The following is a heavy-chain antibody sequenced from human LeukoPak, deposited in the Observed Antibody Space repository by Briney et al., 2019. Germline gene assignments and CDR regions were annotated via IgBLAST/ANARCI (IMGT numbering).Heavy chain of an antibody. CDR3: ARDISGVHYDY. V-gene: IGHV1-2*02. J-gene: IGHJ4*02. CDR1: GFTAGYV. D-gene: IGHD3-10*01. CDR2: INPNTGGT. Sequence: ASVKVSCKASGFTAGYVMHWVRQAPGQGLEWVGWINPNTGGTNYAQKFQGRVTMTSDTSIKTVYMELNGLRSDDTAMYYCARDISGVHYDYWGQGTLVTVSS.